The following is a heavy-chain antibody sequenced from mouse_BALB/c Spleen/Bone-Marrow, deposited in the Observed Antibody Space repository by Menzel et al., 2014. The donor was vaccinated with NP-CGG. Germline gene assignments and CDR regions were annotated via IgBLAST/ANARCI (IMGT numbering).Heavy chain of an antibody. V-gene: IGHV2-5*01. CDR3: AKSYDGEVGYFDY. CDR1: GFLLTSYG. CDR2: IWRGGST. D-gene: IGHD2-12*01. J-gene: IGHJ2*01. Sequence: VKLQESGPGPVQPSQSLSITCTVSGFLLTSYGVHWVRQSPGKGLEWLGVIWRGGSTDYNAAFMSRLSITKDNSESQVFFKTNSLQADDTAIYYCAKSYDGEVGYFDYWGQGTTLTVSS.